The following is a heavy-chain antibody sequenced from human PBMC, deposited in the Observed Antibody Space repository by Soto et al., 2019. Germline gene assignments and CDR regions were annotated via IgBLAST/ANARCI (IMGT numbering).Heavy chain of an antibody. Sequence: SETLSLTCAVYGGSFSGYYWSRIRQPPGKGLEWIGEINHSGSTNYNPSLKSRVTISVDTSKNQFSLKLSSVTAADTAVYYCARGRGGDIVVVPAAIVTYYFDYWGQGTLVTVSS. CDR2: INHSGST. D-gene: IGHD2-2*01. CDR1: GGSFSGYY. V-gene: IGHV4-34*01. J-gene: IGHJ4*02. CDR3: ARGRGGDIVVVPAAIVTYYFDY.